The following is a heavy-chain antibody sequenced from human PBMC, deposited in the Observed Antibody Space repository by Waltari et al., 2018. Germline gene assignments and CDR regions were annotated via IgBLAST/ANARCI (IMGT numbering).Heavy chain of an antibody. D-gene: IGHD2-2*01. CDR3: ARSRLYCSSTSCYYWFDP. V-gene: IGHV4-59*01. J-gene: IGHJ5*02. CDR1: GGSISSYY. Sequence: QVQLQESGPGLVKPSETLSLTCTVSGGSISSYYWSWIRQPPGQGLEWIGYIYYSGSTNYNPSLKSRVTISVDTSKNQVSLKLSSVTAADTAVYYCARSRLYCSSTSCYYWFDPWGQGTLVTVSS. CDR2: IYYSGST.